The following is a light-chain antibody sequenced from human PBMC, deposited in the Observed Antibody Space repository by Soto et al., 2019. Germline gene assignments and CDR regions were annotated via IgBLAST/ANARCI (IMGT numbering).Light chain of an antibody. J-gene: IGKJ2*03. CDR3: QQHHAVLGYG. CDR2: WAS. Sequence: DIVMTQSPDSLTVSLGERATINCKSRHDVSYDSNNRHYLAWYQLRPGQPPKLLIYWASTRASGVPDRFTGSGSGTDFTLTISSLQPEDAAVYYCQQHHAVLGYGFAQGTGLEIK. V-gene: IGKV4-1*01. CDR1: HDVSYDSNNRHY.